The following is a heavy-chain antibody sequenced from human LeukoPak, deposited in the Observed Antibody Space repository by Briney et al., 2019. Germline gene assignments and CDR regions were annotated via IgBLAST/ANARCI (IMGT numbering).Heavy chain of an antibody. J-gene: IGHJ4*02. CDR1: GYTFTSYG. D-gene: IGHD3-3*01. Sequence: ASVKVSCKASGYTFTSYGISWVRQAPGQGLEWMGWISAYNGNTNYAQKLQGRVTMTTDTSTSTAYMELRSLRSDDTAVYYCARGSSTYYDFWSDYTGGPPLDYWGQGTLVTVSS. V-gene: IGHV1-18*01. CDR3: ARGSSTYYDFWSDYTGGPPLDY. CDR2: ISAYNGNT.